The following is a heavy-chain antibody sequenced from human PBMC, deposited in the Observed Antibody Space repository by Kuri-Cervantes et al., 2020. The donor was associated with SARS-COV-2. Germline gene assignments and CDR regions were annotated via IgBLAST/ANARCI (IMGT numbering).Heavy chain of an antibody. CDR3: ARGYDSSGQIDY. Sequence: SETLSLTCAVYGGSFSSNYWSWIRQPPGDGLEWIGVINHSGSNNYNPSLMCRVTLSVDTSKNQFSLKLSSVTAADTAVYYCARGYDSSGQIDYWGQGTLVTVSS. CDR2: INHSGSN. CDR1: GGSFSSNY. J-gene: IGHJ4*02. D-gene: IGHD3-22*01. V-gene: IGHV4-34*01.